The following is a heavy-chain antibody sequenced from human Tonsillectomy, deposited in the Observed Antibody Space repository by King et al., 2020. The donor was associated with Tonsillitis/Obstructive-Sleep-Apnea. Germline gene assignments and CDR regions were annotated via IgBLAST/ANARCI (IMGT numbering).Heavy chain of an antibody. CDR3: ARASGEWGPRYIDY. J-gene: IGHJ4*02. CDR2: ISSNGGST. CDR1: GFTFSSYA. D-gene: IGHD3-16*01. V-gene: IGHV3-64*01. Sequence: VQLVESGGGLVQPGGSLRLSCAASGFTFSSYAMHWVRQAPGKGLEYVSAISSNGGSTYYANSVKGRFTISRDNSKNTLYLQMGSLRAEDMAVYYCARASGEWGPRYIDYWGQGTLVTVSS.